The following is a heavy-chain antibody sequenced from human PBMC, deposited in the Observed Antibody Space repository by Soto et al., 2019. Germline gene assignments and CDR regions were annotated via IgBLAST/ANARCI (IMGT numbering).Heavy chain of an antibody. CDR1: GFTFSSYG. Sequence: EVQLLESGGNLVQPGGSLRLSCAVSGFTFSSYGMTWDRQAPGKGLEWVSIISGSGHSADYADSVRGRFTISRDNSKNTLFLQMNRLRAEDTAVYYCAKDESITSRRRPAAEYFQYWGQGTLVTVSS. J-gene: IGHJ1*01. V-gene: IGHV3-23*01. D-gene: IGHD6-6*01. CDR3: AKDESITSRRRPAAEYFQY. CDR2: ISGSGHSA.